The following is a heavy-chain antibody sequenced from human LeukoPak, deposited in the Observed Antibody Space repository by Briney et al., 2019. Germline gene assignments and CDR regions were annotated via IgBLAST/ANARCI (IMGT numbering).Heavy chain of an antibody. CDR2: IYHSGSI. D-gene: IGHD3-9*01. Sequence: SETLSLTCAVSGYSISSGYYWGWVRQPPGKGLEWIGIIYHSGSIYYNPSLKSRVTISVNTSKNQFSLKLSSVTAADTAVYYCARDSLDDILTGYYISYFDYWGQGTLVTVSS. J-gene: IGHJ4*02. CDR3: ARDSLDDILTGYYISYFDY. CDR1: GYSISSGYY. V-gene: IGHV4-38-2*02.